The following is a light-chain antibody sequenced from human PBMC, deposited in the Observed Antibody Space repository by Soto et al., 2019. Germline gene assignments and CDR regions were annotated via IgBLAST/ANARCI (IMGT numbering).Light chain of an antibody. CDR3: SSYAGSSWV. J-gene: IGLJ3*02. Sequence: QSALTQPPSASGSHGQSVTISCTGTSSDIGGYDFVSWYQQHPGKAPKLMIYEVTKRPSGVPDRFSGSKSGSTASLTVSGLQADDEADYYCSSYAGSSWVFGAGTKVTVL. V-gene: IGLV2-8*01. CDR2: EVT. CDR1: SSDIGGYDF.